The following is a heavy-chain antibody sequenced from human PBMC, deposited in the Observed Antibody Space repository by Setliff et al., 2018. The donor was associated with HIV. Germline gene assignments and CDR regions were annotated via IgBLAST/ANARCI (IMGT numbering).Heavy chain of an antibody. Sequence: SVKVSCKASGVTFSSYAIAWVRQAPGQGLEWVGGIIPILDIANYAQRFQDRVTITADKSTSTAYMELTTLRSEDTAVYYCAIDPGADGYPSGYAFDIWGQGTMVTVS. D-gene: IGHD2-21*01. CDR2: IIPILDIA. CDR1: GVTFSSYA. J-gene: IGHJ3*02. CDR3: AIDPGADGYPSGYAFDI. V-gene: IGHV1-69*10.